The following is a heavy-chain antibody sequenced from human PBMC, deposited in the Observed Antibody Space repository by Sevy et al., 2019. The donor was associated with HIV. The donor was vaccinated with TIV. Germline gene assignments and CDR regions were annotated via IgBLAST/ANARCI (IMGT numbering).Heavy chain of an antibody. CDR1: GFTFSSYG. J-gene: IGHJ4*02. Sequence: GESLKISCAASGFTFSSYGMHWVRHAPGQGLEWVAVTWHDGSNKYYADSVKGRFTISRDNSKNTLYLQMNSLRAEDTAVHYCARDQVAGYFDYWGQGTLVTVSS. CDR2: TWHDGSNK. V-gene: IGHV3-33*01. CDR3: ARDQVAGYFDY. D-gene: IGHD2-15*01.